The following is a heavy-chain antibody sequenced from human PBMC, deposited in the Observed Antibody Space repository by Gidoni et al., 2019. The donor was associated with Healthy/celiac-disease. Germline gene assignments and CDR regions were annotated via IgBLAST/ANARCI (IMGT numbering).Heavy chain of an antibody. Sequence: QVQLQQWGAGLLKPSDTLSLTCAVFGGSFSGYYWSWIRQPPGKGLEGIGEINHSGSTNYNPALKSRVTISVDTSKNQFSLKLSSVTAADTAVYYCARLVGGWFDPWGQGTLVTVSS. J-gene: IGHJ5*02. CDR2: INHSGST. CDR3: ARLVGGWFDP. D-gene: IGHD3-16*01. V-gene: IGHV4-34*01. CDR1: GGSFSGYY.